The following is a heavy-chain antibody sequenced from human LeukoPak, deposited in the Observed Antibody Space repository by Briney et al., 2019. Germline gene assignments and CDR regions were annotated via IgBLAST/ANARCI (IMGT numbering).Heavy chain of an antibody. CDR2: INPNSGGT. D-gene: IGHD6-13*01. CDR1: GYTFTGYY. J-gene: IGHJ4*02. Sequence: GASVKVSCKASGYTFTGYYMHWVRQAPGQGLEWMGWINPNSGGTNYAQKFQGRVTMTRDTSISTAYMELSRLRSDDTAVYYCARVWPNDSSSWYYFDYWGQGTLVTVSS. V-gene: IGHV1-2*02. CDR3: ARVWPNDSSSWYYFDY.